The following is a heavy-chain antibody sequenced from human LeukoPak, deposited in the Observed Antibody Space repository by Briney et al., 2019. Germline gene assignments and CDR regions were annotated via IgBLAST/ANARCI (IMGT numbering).Heavy chain of an antibody. CDR3: ARVTYYDFWSGYANYLGY. J-gene: IGHJ4*02. CDR2: MNPNSGNT. V-gene: IGHV1-8*01. D-gene: IGHD3-3*01. CDR1: GYTFTSYD. Sequence: GASVNVSCKASGYTFTSYDINWVRQATGQGLEGMGWMNPNSGNTGYAQKFQGRVTMTRNTSISTAYMELSSLRSEDTAVYYCARVTYYDFWSGYANYLGYWGQGTLVTVSS.